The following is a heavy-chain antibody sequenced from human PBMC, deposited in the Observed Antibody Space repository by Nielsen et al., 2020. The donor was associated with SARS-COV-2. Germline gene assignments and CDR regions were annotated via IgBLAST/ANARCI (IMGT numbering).Heavy chain of an antibody. V-gene: IGHV3-21*01. J-gene: IGHJ2*01. CDR3: ARQDHYGGNSGYWYFDL. Sequence: GESLKISCAASGFTFNTYSMNWVRQAPGKGLEWVSSISSSSSYIYYADSVKGRFTISRDNAKNSLYLQMNSLRAEDTAVYYCARQDHYGGNSGYWYFDLWGRGTLVTVSS. CDR1: GFTFNTYS. D-gene: IGHD4-23*01. CDR2: ISSSSSYI.